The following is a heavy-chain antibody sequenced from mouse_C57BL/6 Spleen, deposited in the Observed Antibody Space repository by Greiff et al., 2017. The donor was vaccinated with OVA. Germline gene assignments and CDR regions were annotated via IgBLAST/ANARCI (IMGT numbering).Heavy chain of an antibody. CDR2: ISSGGDYI. D-gene: IGHD1-1*01. V-gene: IGHV5-9-1*02. CDR3: TREHYDGSSYWYFDV. Sequence: EVKVEESGEGLVKPGGSLKLSCAASGFTFSSYAMSWVRQTPEKRLEWVAYISSGGDYIYYADTVKGRFTISRDNARNTLYLQMSSLKSEDTAMYYCTREHYDGSSYWYFDVWGTGTTVTVSS. J-gene: IGHJ1*03. CDR1: GFTFSSYA.